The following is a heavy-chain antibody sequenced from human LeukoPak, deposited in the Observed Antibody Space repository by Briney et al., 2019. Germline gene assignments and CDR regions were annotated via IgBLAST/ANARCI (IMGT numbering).Heavy chain of an antibody. J-gene: IGHJ4*02. Sequence: QTGRSLRLSCAASGFTFSSYAMHWVRRAPGKGLEWVAVISYDGSNKYYADSVKGRFTISRDNSKNTLYLQMNSLRAEDTAVYYCARDSWVTYDILTGCIDYWGQGTLVTVSS. CDR3: ARDSWVTYDILTGCIDY. CDR2: ISYDGSNK. V-gene: IGHV3-30*04. D-gene: IGHD3-9*01. CDR1: GFTFSSYA.